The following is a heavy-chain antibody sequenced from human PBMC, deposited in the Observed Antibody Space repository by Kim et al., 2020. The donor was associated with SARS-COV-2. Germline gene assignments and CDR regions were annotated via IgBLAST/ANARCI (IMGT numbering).Heavy chain of an antibody. J-gene: IGHJ4*02. Sequence: FYADSARGRFIISRDNSRNTMFLQMNSLRIEDTAVYYCAKEIGNGLPLEHWGRRTLVTVSS. V-gene: IGHV3-30*02. CDR3: AKEIGNGLPLEH. D-gene: IGHD2-8*01.